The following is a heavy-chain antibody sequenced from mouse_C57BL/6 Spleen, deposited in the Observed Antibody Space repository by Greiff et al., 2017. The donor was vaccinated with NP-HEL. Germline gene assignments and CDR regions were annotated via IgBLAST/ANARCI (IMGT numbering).Heavy chain of an antibody. J-gene: IGHJ3*01. Sequence: QVQLQQPGAELVKPGASVKLSCKASGYTFTSYWMHWVKQRPGQGLEWIGMIHPNSGSTNYNEKFKSKATLTVDKSSSTAYMQLSSLTSEDSAVYDCARGGDYDGGGFAYWGQGTLVTVSA. D-gene: IGHD2-4*01. V-gene: IGHV1-64*01. CDR1: GYTFTSYW. CDR3: ARGGDYDGGGFAY. CDR2: IHPNSGST.